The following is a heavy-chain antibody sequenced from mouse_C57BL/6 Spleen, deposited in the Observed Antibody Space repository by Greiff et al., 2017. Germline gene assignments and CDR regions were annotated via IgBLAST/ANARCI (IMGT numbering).Heavy chain of an antibody. CDR2: IWSGGST. D-gene: IGHD1-1*01. V-gene: IGHV2-2*01. Sequence: QVQLQQSGPGLVQPSQSLSITCTVSGFSLTSYGVHWVRQSPGKGLEWLGVIWSGGSTDYNAAFISRLSISKDNSKGQVFFKMNSLQADDTAIYYCASTYYYGSSYDGYARDYWGQGTSVTVSS. CDR3: ASTYYYGSSYDGYARDY. CDR1: GFSLTSYG. J-gene: IGHJ4*01.